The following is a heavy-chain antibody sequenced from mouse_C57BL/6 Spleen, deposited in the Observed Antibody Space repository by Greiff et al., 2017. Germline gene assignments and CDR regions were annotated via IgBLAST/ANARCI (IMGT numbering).Heavy chain of an antibody. V-gene: IGHV1-82*01. CDR1: GYAFSSSW. CDR3: ARKGDTTYYFDY. J-gene: IGHJ2*01. Sequence: QVQLQQSGPELVKPGASVKISCKASGYAFSSSWMNWVKQRPGKGLEWIGRIYPGDGDTNYNGKFKGKATLTADKSSSTAYMQLSSLTSEDSAVYFCARKGDTTYYFDYWGQGTTLTVSS. D-gene: IGHD1-1*01. CDR2: IYPGDGDT.